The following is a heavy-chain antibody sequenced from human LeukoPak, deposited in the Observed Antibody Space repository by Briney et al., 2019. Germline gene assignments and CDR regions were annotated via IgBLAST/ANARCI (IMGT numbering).Heavy chain of an antibody. CDR3: ARAMSIAARLQTIFDY. CDR2: INHSGST. V-gene: IGHV4-34*01. Sequence: GSLRLSCASSGFTLSSHSMHWVRQPPGKGLEWIGEINHSGSTNYNPSLKSRVTISVDTSKNQFSLKLSSVTAADTAVYYCARAMSIAARLQTIFDYWGQGTLVTVSS. CDR1: GFTLSSHS. J-gene: IGHJ4*02. D-gene: IGHD6-6*01.